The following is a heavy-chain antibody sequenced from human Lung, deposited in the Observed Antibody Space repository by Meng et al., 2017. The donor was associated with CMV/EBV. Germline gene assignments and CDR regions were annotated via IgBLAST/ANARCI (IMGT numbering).Heavy chain of an antibody. CDR1: GFXFSPYR. J-gene: IGHJ5*02. CDR2: ISGNGNYI. CDR3: ARDATVHLEGRQRAPPKNWFDP. D-gene: IGHD3-3*01. Sequence: GGSXRLXCAAPGFXFSPYRMNWLRKAPGKRLDGFSSISGNGNYIYTTASVQGRFTISRDKAKNSVIIQMESLRAVDTAVYYCARDATVHLEGRQRAPPKNWFDPWXQGTXVSVSS. V-gene: IGHV3-21*01.